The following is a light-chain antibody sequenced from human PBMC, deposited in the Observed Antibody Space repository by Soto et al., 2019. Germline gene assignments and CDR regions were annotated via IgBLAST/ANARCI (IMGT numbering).Light chain of an antibody. J-gene: IGLJ1*01. CDR1: ISNIRSNP. CDR3: AAWDDSLSVYV. V-gene: IGLV1-47*01. CDR2: RNN. Sequence: QSVLTQPPSASATPGQRDTISCSGNISNIRSNPVYWHQQLPGTAPNLLIFRNNQRPSGVPDRFSVSKSGTSASLAFSGLRSEDEADYYCAAWDDSLSVYVFGTGTKVTVL.